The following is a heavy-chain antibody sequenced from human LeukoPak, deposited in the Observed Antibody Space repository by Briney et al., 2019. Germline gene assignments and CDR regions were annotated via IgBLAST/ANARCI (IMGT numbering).Heavy chain of an antibody. CDR2: IDRDGGEK. J-gene: IGHJ4*02. CDR1: GLTFSGSW. Sequence: GGSLRLSCAASGLTFSGSWMSWVRQAPGQGLEWVALIDRDGGEKYYGDSVKGRFTISRDNTKNSLYLQMNTLIPEDTAVYYCAKSGTYFDFDHWGQGTLVTVTS. CDR3: AKSGTYFDFDH. V-gene: IGHV3-7*01. D-gene: IGHD2-21*01.